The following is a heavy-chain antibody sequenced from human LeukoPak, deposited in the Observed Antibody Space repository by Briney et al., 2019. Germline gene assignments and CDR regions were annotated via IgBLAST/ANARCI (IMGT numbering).Heavy chain of an antibody. V-gene: IGHV3-30*18. CDR1: GFTFSNYG. J-gene: IGHJ4*02. CDR2: ISYDGSKI. D-gene: IGHD3-22*01. CDR3: AKDRAYYSDSSGYYLVRAYDY. Sequence: GGSLRLSCAASGFTFSNYGMHWAREAPGKGLEWVAVISYDGSKIYYADSVKGRFTISRDNSKNTLYLQMNSLRAEDTAVYYCAKDRAYYSDSSGYYLVRAYDYWGQGTLVTVSS.